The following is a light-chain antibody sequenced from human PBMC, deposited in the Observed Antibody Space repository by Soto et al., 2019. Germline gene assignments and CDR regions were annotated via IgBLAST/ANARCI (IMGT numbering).Light chain of an antibody. V-gene: IGKV3-15*01. CDR2: DTP. CDR1: QSVSTK. J-gene: IGKJ5*01. CDR3: QQYDNKPPIT. Sequence: EIVMTQSPATLSVSPGERATLSCRASQSVSTKLAWYQQKPGQAPRLLIYDTPTRATGIPDRFSGSGSGTEFTLTISSLQSEDFAVYHCQQYDNKPPITFGQGTRWRL.